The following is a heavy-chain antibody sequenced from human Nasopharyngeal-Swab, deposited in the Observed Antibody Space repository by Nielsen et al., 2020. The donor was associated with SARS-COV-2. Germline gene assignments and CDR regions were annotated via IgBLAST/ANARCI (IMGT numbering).Heavy chain of an antibody. J-gene: IGHJ4*02. V-gene: IGHV3-7*04. D-gene: IGHD6-13*01. CDR3: ARLGGSSWHFDY. Sequence: GESLKISCAASGFTFTSYWMSWVRQAPGKGLEWVANIKQDGSEEYYVDSVKGRFTISRDNAKNSLYLQMNSLRAEDTAVYYCARLGGSSWHFDYWGQEILVTVSS. CDR2: IKQDGSEE. CDR1: GFTFTSYW.